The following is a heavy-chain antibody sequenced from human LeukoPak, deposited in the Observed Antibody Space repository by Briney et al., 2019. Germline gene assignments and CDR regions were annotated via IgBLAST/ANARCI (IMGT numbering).Heavy chain of an antibody. CDR2: INHSGST. V-gene: IGHV4-34*01. Sequence: SETLSLTCAVYGGSFSNYYWSWIRQPPGKGLEWIGEINHSGSTNYNPSLKSRVTISVDTSKNQFSLKLSSVTAADTAVYYCARDPRVTGSFWSFDIWGQGTMVTVSS. CDR3: ARDPRVTGSFWSFDI. J-gene: IGHJ3*02. CDR1: GGSFSNYY. D-gene: IGHD2-21*02.